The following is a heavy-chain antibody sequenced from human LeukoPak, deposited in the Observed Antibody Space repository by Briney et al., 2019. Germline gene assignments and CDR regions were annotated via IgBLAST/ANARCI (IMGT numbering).Heavy chain of an antibody. Sequence: GGSLRLSCAASGFTFSSYEMNWVRQAPGKGLEWVSYISSSGSTIYYADSVKGRCTISRDNAKNSLYLQMNSLRAEDTAVYYCARDQFGELFPAFDYWGQGTLVTVSS. CDR3: ARDQFGELFPAFDY. CDR1: GFTFSSYE. J-gene: IGHJ4*02. CDR2: ISSSGSTI. D-gene: IGHD3-10*01. V-gene: IGHV3-48*03.